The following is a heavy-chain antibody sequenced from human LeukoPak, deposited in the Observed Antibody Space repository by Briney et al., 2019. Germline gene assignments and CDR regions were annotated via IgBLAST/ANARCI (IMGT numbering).Heavy chain of an antibody. Sequence: GASVKVSCKASGYTFTNYYIHWVRQAPGQGLEWLGVINPSGGSTSYAQKFQGRVTMTRDTSTSTVYMELSSLRSEDTAVYYCASGGMWSYGSGTTAWGQGTLVTVSS. J-gene: IGHJ5*02. CDR3: ASGGMWSYGSGTTA. D-gene: IGHD3-10*01. V-gene: IGHV1-46*01. CDR1: GYTFTNYY. CDR2: INPSGGST.